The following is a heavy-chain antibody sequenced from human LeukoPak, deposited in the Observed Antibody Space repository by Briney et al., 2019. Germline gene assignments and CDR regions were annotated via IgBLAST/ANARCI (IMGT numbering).Heavy chain of an antibody. CDR3: ARDAGTGSYHWYFDL. CDR1: GGSITSSIYY. CDR2: IHYSGRT. J-gene: IGHJ2*01. D-gene: IGHD1-26*01. V-gene: IGHV4-61*01. Sequence: TSETLSLTCTVSGGSITSSIYYWTWIRQPPGKGLEWIGYIHYSGRTNYNPSLKSRVTISVDTSKNQFFLNLSSVTAADTAVYYCARDAGTGSYHWYFDLWGRGTLVTVSS.